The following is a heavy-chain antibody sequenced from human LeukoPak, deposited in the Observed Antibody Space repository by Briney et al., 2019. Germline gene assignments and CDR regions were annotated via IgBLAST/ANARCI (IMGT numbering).Heavy chain of an antibody. D-gene: IGHD2-8*01. CDR3: ARVGTYCTSGVCLSEDYFPY. V-gene: IGHV4-59*01. CDR1: GGSIYRYY. Sequence: SETLSLTCSVSGGSIYRYYWNWIRQPPGKGLEWIGYIYHIGGTTEYNPSLMSRVTISVDTSKNQFSLKLSSVTAADTAMYYCARVGTYCTSGVCLSEDYFPYWGQGTLVTVSS. J-gene: IGHJ1*01. CDR2: IYHIGGTT.